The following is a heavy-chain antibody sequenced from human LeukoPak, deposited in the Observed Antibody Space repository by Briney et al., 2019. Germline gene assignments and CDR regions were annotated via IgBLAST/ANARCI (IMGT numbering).Heavy chain of an antibody. CDR3: AKTPLRKQLVQNFDY. V-gene: IGHV3-23*01. Sequence: GGSLRLSCAASGFTFSSYAMSWVRQAPGKGLEWVSAISGSGGSTYYADSVKGRFTISRDNSKNTLYLQMNSLRAEDTAVYYRAKTPLRKQLVQNFDYWGQGTLVTVSS. CDR1: GFTFSSYA. CDR2: ISGSGGST. D-gene: IGHD6-6*01. J-gene: IGHJ4*01.